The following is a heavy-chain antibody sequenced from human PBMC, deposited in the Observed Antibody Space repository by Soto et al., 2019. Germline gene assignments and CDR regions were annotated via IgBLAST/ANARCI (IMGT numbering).Heavy chain of an antibody. V-gene: IGHV1-24*01. J-gene: IGHJ4*02. D-gene: IGHD3-22*01. CDR3: ATDIPTYYYDSSGYPEPF. CDR1: GYTLTELS. Sequence: ASVKVSCKVSGYTLTELSMHWVRQAPGKGLEWMGGFDPEDGETIYAQKFQGRVTMTEDTSTDTAYMELSSLRSEDTAVYYCATDIPTYYYDSSGYPEPFWGQGTLVTVSS. CDR2: FDPEDGET.